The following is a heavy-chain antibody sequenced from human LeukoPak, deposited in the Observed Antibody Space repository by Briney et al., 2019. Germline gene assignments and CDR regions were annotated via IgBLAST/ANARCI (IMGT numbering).Heavy chain of an antibody. CDR2: INHSGST. J-gene: IGHJ3*02. Sequence: SETLSLTCAVYGGSFSGYYWSWIRQPPGKGLEWIGEINHSGSTNYNPSLKSRVTISVDTSKNQFSLKLSSVTAADTAVYYCARRRRITMIVVVRGGAFDIWGQGTMATVSS. V-gene: IGHV4-34*01. CDR1: GGSFSGYY. D-gene: IGHD3-22*01. CDR3: ARRRRITMIVVVRGGAFDI.